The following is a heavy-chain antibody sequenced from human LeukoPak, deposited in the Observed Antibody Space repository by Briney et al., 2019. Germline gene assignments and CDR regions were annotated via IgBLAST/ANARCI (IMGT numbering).Heavy chain of an antibody. J-gene: IGHJ4*02. Sequence: SETLSLTCTVSGGSISTSNYYWGWIRQPPGKGLEWIGEIYHGGTTNYNSSLKSRVTISVDKSNNQFSLQLNSVTAADTAVYYCARDLGSSAPRAVWGQGALVTVSS. D-gene: IGHD6-13*01. CDR1: GGSISTSNYY. CDR3: ARDLGSSAPRAV. V-gene: IGHV4-39*07. CDR2: IYHGGTT.